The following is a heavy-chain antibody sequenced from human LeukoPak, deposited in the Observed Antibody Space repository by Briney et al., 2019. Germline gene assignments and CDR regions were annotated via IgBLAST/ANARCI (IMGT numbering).Heavy chain of an antibody. D-gene: IGHD5-12*01. CDR2: IKQDGSEI. V-gene: IGHV3-7*01. Sequence: GRSLRLSCAASGFTLSNIWMGWVRQVQGRGREWVSNIKQDGSEIYYVDSMKGRFTISRDTAKDSLYLQMNSLRAEDTAVYYCARDRGHSGYDLYDYWGQGTLVTVSS. CDR1: GFTLSNIW. CDR3: ARDRGHSGYDLYDY. J-gene: IGHJ4*02.